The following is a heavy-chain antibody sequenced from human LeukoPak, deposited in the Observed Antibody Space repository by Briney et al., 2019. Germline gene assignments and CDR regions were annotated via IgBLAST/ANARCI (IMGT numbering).Heavy chain of an antibody. CDR3: ARGGPPRDAFDI. CDR2: IYSGGNT. V-gene: IGHV3-53*01. CDR1: GFTFNNAW. J-gene: IGHJ3*02. D-gene: IGHD3-16*01. Sequence: GGSLILSCAASGFTFNNAWMTWVRQAPGKGLEWVSVIYSGGNTYYADSVKGRLTISRDNSKNTLSLQMNSLRADDTAVYYCARGGPPRDAFDIWGQGTMVTVSS.